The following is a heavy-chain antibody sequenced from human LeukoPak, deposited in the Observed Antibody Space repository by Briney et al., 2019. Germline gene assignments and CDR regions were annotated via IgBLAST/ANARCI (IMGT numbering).Heavy chain of an antibody. Sequence: AASVKVSCKASGYTFTSYYMHWVRQAPGQGLEWMGIINPSGGSTSYAQKFQGRVTMTRDMSTSTVYMELSSLRSEDTAVYYCARDPRNQNWFDPWGQGTLVTVSS. J-gene: IGHJ5*02. D-gene: IGHD1-14*01. CDR2: INPSGGST. CDR1: GYTFTSYY. CDR3: ARDPRNQNWFDP. V-gene: IGHV1-46*01.